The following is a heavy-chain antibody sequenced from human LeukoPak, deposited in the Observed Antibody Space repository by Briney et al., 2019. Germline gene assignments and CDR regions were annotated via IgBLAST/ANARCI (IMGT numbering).Heavy chain of an antibody. J-gene: IGHJ5*02. D-gene: IGHD1-1*01. Sequence: SETLSLTCAVSGGSFSGYYWSWIRQPPGKGLEWIGEINHSGSTNYNPSLKSRVTISVDTSKNQFSLKLSSVTAADTAVYYCATTAGTYNWFDPWGQGTLVTVSS. V-gene: IGHV4-34*01. CDR3: ATTAGTYNWFDP. CDR2: INHSGST. CDR1: GGSFSGYY.